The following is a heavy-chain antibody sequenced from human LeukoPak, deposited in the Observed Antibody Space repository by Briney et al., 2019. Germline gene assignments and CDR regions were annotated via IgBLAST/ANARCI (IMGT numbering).Heavy chain of an antibody. J-gene: IGHJ4*02. V-gene: IGHV3-53*01. CDR1: GFTFSSYA. CDR2: INSGGTT. Sequence: GGSLRLSCAASGFTFSSYAMNWVRQAPGKGLEGGSLINSGGTTYYQDSVKGRFTISRENYKNKQYLQMNSLRTEDTAVYYFARGGDLYLYYFYYWGQGTLVTVSS. D-gene: IGHD3-16*01. CDR3: ARGGDLYLYYFYY.